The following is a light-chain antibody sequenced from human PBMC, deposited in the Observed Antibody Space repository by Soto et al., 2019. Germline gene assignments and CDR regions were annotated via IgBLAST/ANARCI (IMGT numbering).Light chain of an antibody. J-gene: IGKJ4*01. CDR2: DAS. CDR3: QQRSHWPSLT. Sequence: EIVLTQSPATLSLSPGERATLSCRASQSVSYYLAWYQQKPGQAPRLLIYDASNRATGIPARFSGSGSGIDFTLTITSVEPEDFAVYFCQQRSHWPSLTFGGWTKVEI. CDR1: QSVSYY. V-gene: IGKV3-11*01.